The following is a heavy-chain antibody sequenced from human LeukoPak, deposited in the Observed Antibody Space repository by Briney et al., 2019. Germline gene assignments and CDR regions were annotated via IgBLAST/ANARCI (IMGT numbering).Heavy chain of an antibody. CDR1: GGTFSSYA. J-gene: IGHJ4*02. Sequence: SVKVSCKASGGTFSSYAISWVRQAPGQGLEWMGRIIPIFSTANYAQKFQGRVTITTDESTSTAYMELSSLRSEDTAVYYCARTYDTSSGWTRFFDYWGQGTLVTVSS. D-gene: IGHD6-19*01. CDR3: ARTYDTSSGWTRFFDY. V-gene: IGHV1-69*05. CDR2: IIPIFSTA.